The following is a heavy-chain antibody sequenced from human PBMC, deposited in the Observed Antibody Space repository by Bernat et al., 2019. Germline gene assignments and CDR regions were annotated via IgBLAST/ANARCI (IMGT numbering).Heavy chain of an antibody. CDR3: AKVARPNCSGGNCPFDY. J-gene: IGHJ4*02. CDR1: GFTFNNHG. V-gene: IGHV3-30*18. CDR2: ISYDGSNK. Sequence: QVQLVESGGGVVQSGRSLRLSCAASGFTFNNHGMHWVRQAPGKGLEWVAVISYDGSNKFYADSVKGRFTISRDNSKNTLYVQMNSLRADDTAVYYCAKVARPNCSGGNCPFDYWGQGTLVTVSS. D-gene: IGHD2-15*01.